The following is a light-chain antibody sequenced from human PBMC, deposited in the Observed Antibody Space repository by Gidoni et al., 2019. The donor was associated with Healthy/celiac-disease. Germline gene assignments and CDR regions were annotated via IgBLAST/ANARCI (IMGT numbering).Light chain of an antibody. CDR2: WAS. Sequence: DIVMTQSPDSLAVSLGERATINCKSSQSVLYSSNNKNYLAWYQQKPGQPPKLLIYWASTREAGVPDRFSGSGSGTDFTLTSSSLQAEYVAVYYCQQYYSTPYTFXXXTKLEIK. CDR1: QSVLYSSNNKNY. V-gene: IGKV4-1*01. J-gene: IGKJ2*01. CDR3: QQYYSTPYT.